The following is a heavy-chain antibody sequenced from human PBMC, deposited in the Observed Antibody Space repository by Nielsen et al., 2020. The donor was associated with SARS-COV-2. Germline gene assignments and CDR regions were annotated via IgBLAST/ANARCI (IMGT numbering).Heavy chain of an antibody. CDR2: IYYSGST. Sequence: SETLSLTCTVSGGSISSYYWSWIRQPPGKGLEWIGYIYYSGSTNYNPSLKSRVTISVDTSKNQFSLKLSSVTAADTAVYYCARRIGSSVDPWGQGTLVTVSS. J-gene: IGHJ5*02. D-gene: IGHD6-19*01. CDR3: ARRIGSSVDP. V-gene: IGHV4-59*01. CDR1: GGSISSYY.